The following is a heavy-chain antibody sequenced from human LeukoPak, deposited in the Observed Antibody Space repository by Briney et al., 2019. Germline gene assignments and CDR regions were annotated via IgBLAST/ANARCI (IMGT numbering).Heavy chain of an antibody. CDR1: GYTFTGYY. Sequence: ASVKVSCKASGYTFTGYYMHWVRQAPGQGLEWMGRINPNSGGTNYAQKFQGRVTMTRDTSISTAYMDLSRLRSDDTAVYYCARDYYDSGSYPPFDPWGQGTLVTVSS. D-gene: IGHD3-10*01. CDR3: ARDYYDSGSYPPFDP. V-gene: IGHV1-2*06. CDR2: INPNSGGT. J-gene: IGHJ5*02.